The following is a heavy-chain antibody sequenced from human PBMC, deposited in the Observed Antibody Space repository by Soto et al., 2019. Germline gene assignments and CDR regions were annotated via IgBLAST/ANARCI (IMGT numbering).Heavy chain of an antibody. V-gene: IGHV4-59*08. CDR2: IYYSGST. CDR3: ARHGGSNSFAY. D-gene: IGHD1-26*01. J-gene: IGHJ4*02. Sequence: SETLSLTCTVSGGSISSYYWTWIRQPPGKGLEWIGYIYYSGSTNYNPSLKSRVTISVDTSKNQFSLKLSSVTAADTAVYYCARHGGSNSFAYWAQGTLVTVS. CDR1: GGSISSYY.